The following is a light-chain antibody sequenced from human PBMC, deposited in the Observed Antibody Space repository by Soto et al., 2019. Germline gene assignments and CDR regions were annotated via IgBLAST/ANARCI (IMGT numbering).Light chain of an antibody. CDR1: SPNIGSNT. J-gene: IGLJ3*02. Sequence: QSVLTQPPSASGTPGQRVTISCSGSSPNIGSNTVNWYQQLPGTAPKLLIYSNNQRPPGVPDRFSGSKSGTSASLAISGLQSEDEADYYCAAWDDSLNGWVFGGGTKLTVL. V-gene: IGLV1-44*01. CDR2: SNN. CDR3: AAWDDSLNGWV.